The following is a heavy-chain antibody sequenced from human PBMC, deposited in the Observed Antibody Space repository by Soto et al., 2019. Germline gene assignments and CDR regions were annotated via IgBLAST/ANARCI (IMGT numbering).Heavy chain of an antibody. CDR2: IIPIFGTA. V-gene: IGHV1-69*06. CDR3: ARTPYVLRFLEWFLDY. Sequence: SVKVSCKASGGTFSSYAISWVRQAPGQGLEWMGGIIPIFGTANYAQKFQGRVTITADKSTSTAYMELSSLRSEDTAVYYCARTPYVLRFLEWFLDYWGQGTLVTVSS. D-gene: IGHD3-3*01. CDR1: GGTFSSYA. J-gene: IGHJ4*02.